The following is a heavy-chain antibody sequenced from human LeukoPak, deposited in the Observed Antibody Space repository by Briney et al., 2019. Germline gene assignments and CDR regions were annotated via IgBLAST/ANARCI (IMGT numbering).Heavy chain of an antibody. D-gene: IGHD1-1*01. CDR1: GGSISSSTFY. CDR2: LYYSGST. CDR3: ARPVPSRLGWFDP. J-gene: IGHJ5*02. Sequence: SETLSLTCTVSGGSISSSTFYWGWIRQPPGKGLEWIGSLYYSGSTYYNPSLKSRVTISVDTSKNQFSLKLSSVTAADTAVYYCARPVPSRLGWFDPWGQGTLVTVSS. V-gene: IGHV4-39*01.